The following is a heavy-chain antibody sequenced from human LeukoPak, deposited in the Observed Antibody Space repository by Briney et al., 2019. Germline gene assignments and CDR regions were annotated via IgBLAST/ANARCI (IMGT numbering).Heavy chain of an antibody. CDR3: ARGGIAYYDSSGFDY. V-gene: IGHV3-48*01. D-gene: IGHD3-22*01. CDR2: ISSSSSTI. J-gene: IGHJ4*02. Sequence: GGSLRLSCAASGFTFSSYSMNWVRQAPGKGLEWVSYISSSSSTIYYADSVKGRFTISRDNAKNTLYLQMNTLRAEDTAVYYCARGGIAYYDSSGFDYWGQGTLVTVPS. CDR1: GFTFSSYS.